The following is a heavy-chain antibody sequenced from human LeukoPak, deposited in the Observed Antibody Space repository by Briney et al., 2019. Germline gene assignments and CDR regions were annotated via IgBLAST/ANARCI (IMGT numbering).Heavy chain of an antibody. J-gene: IGHJ4*02. V-gene: IGHV3-7*01. D-gene: IGHD6-13*01. CDR3: ARANNSSWHN. Sequence: GGSLRLSCATSGFTFSSNWMSWVRHVPGRGLDWVANIKPDGSAGYYAASVKGRFTVSRDNAKNSLYLQMNSLRVEDTAVYYCARANNSSWHNWGQGTLLTVSS. CDR2: IKPDGSAG. CDR1: GFTFSSNW.